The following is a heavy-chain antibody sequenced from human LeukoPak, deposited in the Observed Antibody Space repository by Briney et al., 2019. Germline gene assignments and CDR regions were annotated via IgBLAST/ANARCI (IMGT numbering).Heavy chain of an antibody. CDR1: GGSFSGYY. J-gene: IGHJ4*02. D-gene: IGHD3-10*01. V-gene: IGHV4-34*01. CDR3: ARSQVVRGVIRFDY. Sequence: PSETLSLTCAVYGGSFSGYYWSWVRQPPGKGLEWIGEINHSGSTNYNPSLKSRVTISVDTSKNQFSLKLSSVTAADTAVYYCARSQVVRGVIRFDYWGQGTLVTVSS. CDR2: INHSGST.